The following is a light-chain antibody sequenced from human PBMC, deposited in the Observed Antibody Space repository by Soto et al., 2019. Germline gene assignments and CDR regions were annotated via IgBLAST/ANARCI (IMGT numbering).Light chain of an antibody. CDR2: NTF. J-gene: IGLJ2*01. CDR1: TGAVTSGHY. V-gene: IGLV7-46*01. CDR3: LLSSGDRYVV. Sequence: QAVVTQEPSLTVSPGGTVTLTCASSTGAVTSGHYPYWFQQRPGQAPRTLIYNTFNKHSWTPARFSGSLLGGKAALTLSGAQPEDEADYYCLLSSGDRYVVFGGGTKVTVL.